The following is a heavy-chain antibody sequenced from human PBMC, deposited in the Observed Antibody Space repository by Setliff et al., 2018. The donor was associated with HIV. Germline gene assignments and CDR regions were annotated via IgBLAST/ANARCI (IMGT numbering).Heavy chain of an antibody. Sequence: SETLSLTCTVSGDSINSGDYYWSWIRQPPGKGLEWIGYIYHSGSTHYNPSLNSRVAFSVDTSKNQFSLKLYSVTVTDTAVYYCARERSRGYTDPPRFDYWGQGTLVTVSS. D-gene: IGHD5-18*01. CDR3: ARERSRGYTDPPRFDY. CDR1: GDSINSGDYY. CDR2: IYHSGST. V-gene: IGHV4-30-4*01. J-gene: IGHJ4*02.